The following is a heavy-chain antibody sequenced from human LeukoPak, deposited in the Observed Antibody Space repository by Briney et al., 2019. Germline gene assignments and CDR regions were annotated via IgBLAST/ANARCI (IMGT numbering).Heavy chain of an antibody. CDR3: ARDGSSGWYAGEGAFDI. CDR2: INPSGGST. V-gene: IGHV1-46*01. CDR1: GYTLTSYY. J-gene: IGHJ3*02. Sequence: GASVKVSCKASGYTLTSYYMHWVRQAPGQGLEWMGIINPSGGSTSYAQKFQGRVTMTRDTSTSTVYMELSSLRSEDTAVYYCARDGSSGWYAGEGAFDIWGQGTMVTVSS. D-gene: IGHD6-19*01.